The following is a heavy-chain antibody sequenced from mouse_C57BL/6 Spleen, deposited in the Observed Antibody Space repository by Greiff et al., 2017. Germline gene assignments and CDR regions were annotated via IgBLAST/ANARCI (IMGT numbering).Heavy chain of an antibody. CDR3: ARGRYGNYYFDY. J-gene: IGHJ2*01. D-gene: IGHD2-10*02. CDR1: GYTFTSYW. V-gene: IGHV1-69*01. CDR2: IDPSDSYT. Sequence: VQLQQPGAELVMPGASVKLSCKASGYTFTSYWMHWVKQRPGQGLEWIGEIDPSDSYTNYNQKFKGKSTLTVDKSSSTAYMQLSSLTSEDSAVYYCARGRYGNYYFDYWGQGTTLTVSS.